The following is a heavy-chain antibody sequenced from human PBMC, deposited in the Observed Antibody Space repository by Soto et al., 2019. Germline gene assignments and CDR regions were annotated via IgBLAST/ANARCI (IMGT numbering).Heavy chain of an antibody. D-gene: IGHD3-10*01. CDR1: GGSISSYY. CDR2: SYYSGST. V-gene: IGHV4-59*08. Sequence: QVQLQESGPGLVKPSETLSLTCTVSGGSISSYYWSWIRQPPGKGLEWIGYSYYSGSTNYNPSLKSRVSTSVDTSKNQFSLKLSSVTAADTAVYDCARLLWSRGDWFDPWGQGTLVTVSS. J-gene: IGHJ5*02. CDR3: ARLLWSRGDWFDP.